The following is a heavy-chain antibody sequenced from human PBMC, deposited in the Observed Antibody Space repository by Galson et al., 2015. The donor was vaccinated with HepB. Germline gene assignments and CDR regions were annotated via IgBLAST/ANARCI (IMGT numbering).Heavy chain of an antibody. CDR2: IDYSGST. J-gene: IGHJ5*02. CDR1: GGSINNNRYY. Sequence: SETLSLTCAVSGGSINNNRYYWGWIRQPPGKGLEWIVSIDYSGSTFYNPSLKSRVTVSKDTSKNQFSLKMTSMTAADTAVYYCARHDHTDFGDPNWFDPWGQGTLVTVSS. D-gene: IGHD3-10*01. V-gene: IGHV4-39*01. CDR3: ARHDHTDFGDPNWFDP.